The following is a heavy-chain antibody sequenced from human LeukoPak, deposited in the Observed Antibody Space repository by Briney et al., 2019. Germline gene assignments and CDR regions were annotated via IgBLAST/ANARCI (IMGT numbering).Heavy chain of an antibody. CDR3: ARGGGYYGMDV. J-gene: IGHJ6*02. CDR2: ISGSGGSI. CDR1: GFTFSSYA. Sequence: GGSLRLSCAASGFTFSSYAMSWVRQAPGKGLEWVSAISGSGGSIYYADSVKGRFTISRDNAKNSLYLQMNSLRAEDTAVYYCARGGGYYGMDVWDQGTTVTVSS. V-gene: IGHV3-23*01. D-gene: IGHD3-16*01.